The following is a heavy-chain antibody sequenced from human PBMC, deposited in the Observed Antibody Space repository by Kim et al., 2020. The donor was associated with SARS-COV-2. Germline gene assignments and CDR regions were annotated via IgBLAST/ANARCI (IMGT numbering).Heavy chain of an antibody. D-gene: IGHD6-13*01. CDR3: ARRPQLLVDSSSWYFGIIGPFDY. V-gene: IGHV3-23*01. CDR2: ISGSGGST. CDR1: GFTFSSYA. Sequence: GGSLRLSCAASGFTFSSYAMSWVRQAPGKGLEWVSAISGSGGSTYYADSVKGRFTISRDNSKNTLYLQMNSLRAEDTAVYYCARRPQLLVDSSSWYFGIIGPFDYWGQGTLVTVSS. J-gene: IGHJ4*02.